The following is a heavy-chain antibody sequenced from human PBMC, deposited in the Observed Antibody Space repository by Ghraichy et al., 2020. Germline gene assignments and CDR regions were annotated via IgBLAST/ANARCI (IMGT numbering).Heavy chain of an antibody. CDR1: GDSLRAYY. CDR3: ARHVRARFYYDS. D-gene: IGHD3-3*01. V-gene: IGHV4-4*09. CDR2: IYTGGIT. Sequence: SETLSLTCTVSGDSLRAYYVTWIRQTPEKGLEWIGYIYTGGITSLDGSLKSRLALSVDPSKSQFFLNLTSVTAADTAIYYCARHVRARFYYDSWGQGTLVSVSS. J-gene: IGHJ1*01.